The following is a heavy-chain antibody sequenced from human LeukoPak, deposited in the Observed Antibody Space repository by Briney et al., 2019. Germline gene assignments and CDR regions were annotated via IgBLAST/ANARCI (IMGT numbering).Heavy chain of an antibody. CDR1: GFIFSDYF. Sequence: PGGSLRLSCSASGFIFSDYFMNWVRQAPGKGLEWVSSISTRSTYIYYADSVKGRFTISRDNAKNSLFLQMNSLRAEDTAVYYCAKAASDDYVWGSYRIDYWGQGTLVTVSS. D-gene: IGHD3-16*02. J-gene: IGHJ4*02. V-gene: IGHV3-21*01. CDR2: ISTRSTYI. CDR3: AKAASDDYVWGSYRIDY.